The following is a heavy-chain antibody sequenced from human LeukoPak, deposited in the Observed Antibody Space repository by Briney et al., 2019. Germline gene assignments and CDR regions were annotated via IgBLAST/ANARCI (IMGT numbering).Heavy chain of an antibody. Sequence: GGSLRLSCASSGFTFSYYWMSWVRQAPGKGLEWVANIKQDGSEKYYVDSVKGRFTISRDNAKNSLYLQMNSLRAEDTAVYYCARDLGSVSYVVDYWGQGTLVTVSS. CDR1: GFTFSYYW. J-gene: IGHJ4*02. CDR3: ARDLGSVSYVVDY. D-gene: IGHD3-10*01. CDR2: IKQDGSEK. V-gene: IGHV3-7*05.